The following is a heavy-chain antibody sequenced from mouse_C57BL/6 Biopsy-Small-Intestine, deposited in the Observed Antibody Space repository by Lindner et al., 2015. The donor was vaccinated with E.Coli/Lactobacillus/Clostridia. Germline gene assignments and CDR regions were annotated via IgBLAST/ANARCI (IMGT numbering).Heavy chain of an antibody. V-gene: IGHV14-3*01. CDR2: IDPENGET. CDR1: GFNIQDSL. D-gene: IGHD1-1*01. Sequence: VQLQESGAELVRPGASVKLSCTASGFNIQDSLIHWVKQRPEQGLEWIGWIDPENGETIYAPKFQDKATINADTSSNTAYLKLNSLTSEDTAFYYCARLRGYAVDYWGQGTSVTVSS. J-gene: IGHJ4*01. CDR3: ARLRGYAVDY.